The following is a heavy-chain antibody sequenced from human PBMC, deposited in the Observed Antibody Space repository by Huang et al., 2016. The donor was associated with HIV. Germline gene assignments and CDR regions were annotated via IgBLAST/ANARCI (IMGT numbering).Heavy chain of an antibody. CDR2: VNDSGAT. D-gene: IGHD3-3*01. CDR1: GGSFTGNY. V-gene: IGHV4-34*02. J-gene: IGHJ6*02. Sequence: QMQLQQRGAGLLKPSETLSLTCGVSGGSFTGNYLTWIRQAPGTGLEWIGEVNDSGATNYNPSLNGRVTISLDESNRELSLNLRSVTAADTAVYYCARQWTILEWLLGLDVWGQGTTVIVSS. CDR3: ARQWTILEWLLGLDV.